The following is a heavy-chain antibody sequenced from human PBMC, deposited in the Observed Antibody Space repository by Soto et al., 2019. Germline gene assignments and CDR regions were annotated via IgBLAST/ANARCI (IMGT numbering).Heavy chain of an antibody. CDR1: GGSISSGDCY. D-gene: IGHD3-16*01. CDR3: TRTINFGLPGNGMDV. Sequence: SETLSLTCTVSGGSISSGDCYWSWIRQPPGKGLEWIGYIYYSGSTYYNPSLKSRVTISVDNAKNSLFLQMSSLRAEDTAIYYCTRTINFGLPGNGMDVWGQGTTVTVSS. CDR2: IYYSGST. J-gene: IGHJ6*02. V-gene: IGHV4-30-4*01.